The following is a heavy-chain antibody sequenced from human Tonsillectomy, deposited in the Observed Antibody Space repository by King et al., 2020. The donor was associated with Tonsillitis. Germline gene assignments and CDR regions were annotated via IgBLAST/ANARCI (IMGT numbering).Heavy chain of an antibody. CDR2: ISNGGDIT. V-gene: IGHV3-23*04. D-gene: IGHD2-8*01. Sequence: VQLVESGGGLVQPGGSLRLSCAASGFTFSNFGISWVRQAPGKGLEWVSDISNGGDITYYADSVKGRFTISRDNSKNTLYLQMNSLRAEDTALYYCAKAVFHNGLYDYWGQGTRVPVSS. J-gene: IGHJ4*02. CDR1: GFTFSNFG. CDR3: AKAVFHNGLYDY.